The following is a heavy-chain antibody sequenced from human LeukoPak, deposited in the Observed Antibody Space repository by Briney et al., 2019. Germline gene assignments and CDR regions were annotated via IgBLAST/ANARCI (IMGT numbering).Heavy chain of an antibody. CDR1: GFALSSYA. CDR3: ARAPVTSYRGAFCYPFDI. Sequence: GGSLRLSCAASGFALSSYAMSWVRQAPGKGLEWVSATSSSDAGTYHAESVRGRFTISRDNSKNTLYLQMNSLRADDAAVYYCARAPVTSYRGAFCYPFDIWGQGTLVTVSS. D-gene: IGHD2-15*01. CDR2: TSSSDAGT. V-gene: IGHV3-23*01. J-gene: IGHJ4*02.